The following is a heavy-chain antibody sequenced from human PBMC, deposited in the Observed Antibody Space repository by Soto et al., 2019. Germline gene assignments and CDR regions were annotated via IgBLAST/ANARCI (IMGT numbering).Heavy chain of an antibody. V-gene: IGHV3-21*01. J-gene: IGHJ6*02. CDR2: ISSSSSYI. Sequence: PGGSLRLSCAASGFTFSSYSMNWVRQAPGKGLEWVSSISSSSSYIYYADSVKGRFTISRDNAKNSLYLQMNSLRAEDTAVYYCARHRHCSGGSCYPHNYYYYGMDVWGQGTTVTAP. CDR3: ARHRHCSGGSCYPHNYYYYGMDV. D-gene: IGHD2-15*01. CDR1: GFTFSSYS.